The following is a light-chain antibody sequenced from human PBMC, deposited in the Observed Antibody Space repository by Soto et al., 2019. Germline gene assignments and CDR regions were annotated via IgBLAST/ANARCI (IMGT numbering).Light chain of an antibody. Sequence: DIQMTQSPSSLSAFVGDRVTISCQASPGISNSVAWYQQKPGKVPKVLIYDASTLQSGVPSRFSGSGSGTDFTLTISSLQPEDVAIYYCQKYNSGLETFGPGTKVDIK. CDR2: DAS. CDR1: PGISNS. J-gene: IGKJ3*01. V-gene: IGKV1-27*01. CDR3: QKYNSGLET.